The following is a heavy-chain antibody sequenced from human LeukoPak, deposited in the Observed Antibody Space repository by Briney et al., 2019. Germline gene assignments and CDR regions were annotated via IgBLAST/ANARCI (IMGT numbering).Heavy chain of an antibody. CDR3: ARVIRGYYSSELDY. J-gene: IGHJ4*02. CDR2: IYNSGSN. V-gene: IGHV4-59*01. D-gene: IGHD3-10*01. CDR1: GGSISSYY. Sequence: SETLSLTCTVSGGSISSYYWSWIRQPPGKGLEWIGYIYNSGSNNYHPSLKSRVTISVDTSKNQFFLKLSSVTAADTAVYYCARVIRGYYSSELDYWGQRTLVTVSS.